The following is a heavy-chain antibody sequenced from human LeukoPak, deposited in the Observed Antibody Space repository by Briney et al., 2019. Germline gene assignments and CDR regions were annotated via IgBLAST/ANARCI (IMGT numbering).Heavy chain of an antibody. CDR3: ARDRADSRQNYYYYGMDV. V-gene: IGHV3-30*04. Sequence: GGSLRLSCAASGFTFSSYAMHWVRQAPGKGLEWVAVISYDGSNKYYADSVKGRFTISRDNSKNTLYLQMNSLRAEDTAVYYCARDRADSRQNYYYYGMDVWGQGTTATVSS. CDR1: GFTFSSYA. J-gene: IGHJ6*02. CDR2: ISYDGSNK. D-gene: IGHD2-21*02.